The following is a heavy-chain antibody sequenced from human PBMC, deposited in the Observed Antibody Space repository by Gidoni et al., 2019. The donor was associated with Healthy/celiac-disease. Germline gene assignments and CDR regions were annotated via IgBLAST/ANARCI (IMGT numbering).Heavy chain of an antibody. D-gene: IGHD3-3*01. CDR1: GLTFSSYW. CDR2: IKQDGSEK. Sequence: EVQLVESGGGLVQPGGSLRLSCAASGLTFSSYWMSWVRQAPGKGLGWVVNIKQDGSEKYYVDSVKGRFTISRDNAKNSLYLQMNSLRAEDTAVYYCARDDGITIFGVVEGNWFDPWGQGTLVTVSS. V-gene: IGHV3-7*01. CDR3: ARDDGITIFGVVEGNWFDP. J-gene: IGHJ5*02.